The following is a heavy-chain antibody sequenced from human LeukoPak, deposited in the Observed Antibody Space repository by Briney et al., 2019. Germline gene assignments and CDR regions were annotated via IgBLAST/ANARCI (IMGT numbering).Heavy chain of an antibody. Sequence: SETLSLTCSVSDDSITMYYWTWIRQPPGKGLEWIGYIYYSGSTNYNPSLKSRVTISVDTSKNQFSLKLSSVTAADTAVYYCARGDYYDSSGAQVFDYWGQGTLVTVSS. V-gene: IGHV4-59*12. J-gene: IGHJ4*02. CDR3: ARGDYYDSSGAQVFDY. CDR2: IYYSGST. CDR1: DDSITMYY. D-gene: IGHD3-22*01.